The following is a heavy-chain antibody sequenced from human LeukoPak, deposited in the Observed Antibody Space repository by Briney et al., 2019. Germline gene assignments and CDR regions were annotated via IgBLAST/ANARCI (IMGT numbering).Heavy chain of an antibody. D-gene: IGHD4-17*01. Sequence: SETLSLTCTVSGGSISSYYWSWIRQPPGKGLEWIGYIYYSGSTNYNPSLKSRVTISVDTSKNQFPLKLSSVTAADTAVYYCARAPTVKSWFDPWGQGTLVTVSS. CDR2: IYYSGST. V-gene: IGHV4-59*01. CDR3: ARAPTVKSWFDP. J-gene: IGHJ5*02. CDR1: GGSISSYY.